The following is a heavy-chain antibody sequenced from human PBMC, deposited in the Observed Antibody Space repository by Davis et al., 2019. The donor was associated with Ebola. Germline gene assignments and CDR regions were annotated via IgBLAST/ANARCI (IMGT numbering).Heavy chain of an antibody. Sequence: GESLKISCAASGFTFSSYWMHWVRQAPGKGLVWVSRLNSDGSSTSYADSVKGRFTISRDNAKNTLYLQMNSLRAEDTAVYYCARTGIVGATSANYYYYGMDVWGQGTTVTVSS. CDR1: GFTFSSYW. CDR2: LNSDGSST. D-gene: IGHD1-26*01. J-gene: IGHJ6*02. V-gene: IGHV3-74*01. CDR3: ARTGIVGATSANYYYYGMDV.